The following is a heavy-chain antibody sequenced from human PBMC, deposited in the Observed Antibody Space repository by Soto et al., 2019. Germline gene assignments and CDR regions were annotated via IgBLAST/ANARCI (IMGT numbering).Heavy chain of an antibody. Sequence: PGGSLRLSCAASGFTFSSYGMHWVRQAPGKGLEWVAVISYDGSNKYYADSVKGRFTISRNNSKNTLYLQMNSLRAEDTAVYYCAKNSGRYCSSTSCPNWFDPWGQGTLVTVSS. CDR3: AKNSGRYCSSTSCPNWFDP. CDR1: GFTFSSYG. CDR2: ISYDGSNK. D-gene: IGHD2-2*01. J-gene: IGHJ5*02. V-gene: IGHV3-30*18.